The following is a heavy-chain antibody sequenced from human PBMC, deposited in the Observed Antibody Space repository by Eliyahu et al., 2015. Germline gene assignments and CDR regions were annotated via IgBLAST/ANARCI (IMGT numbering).Heavy chain of an antibody. V-gene: IGHV3-11*01. Sequence: QVQLVESGGGLVKPGGSLRLSCAASGFTFXDYYXXXIRQAPGKGLXWVSYISSSGSTIYYADSVKGRFTISRDNAKNSLYLQMNSLRAEDTAVYYCARDWYSSSWYWGQTRGESATPGGYWGQGTLVTVSS. CDR2: ISSSGSTI. J-gene: IGHJ4*02. CDR1: GFTFXDYY. CDR3: ARDWYSSSWYWGQTRGESATPGGY. D-gene: IGHD6-13*01.